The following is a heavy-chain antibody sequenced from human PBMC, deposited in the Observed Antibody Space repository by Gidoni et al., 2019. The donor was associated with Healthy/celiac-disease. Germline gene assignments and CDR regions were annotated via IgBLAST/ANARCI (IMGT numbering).Heavy chain of an antibody. V-gene: IGHV3-13*01. Sequence: EVQLVESGGGLVQHGGSLRLSCAASGFTFSSYDMHWVHQATGKGLEWVSAIGTAGDTYYPGSVKGRFTISRENAKNSLYLQMNSLRAGDTAVYYCARASGGEEQLDQTGAFDIWGQGTMVTVSS. J-gene: IGHJ3*02. CDR3: ARASGGEEQLDQTGAFDI. D-gene: IGHD6-13*01. CDR1: GFTFSSYD. CDR2: IGTAGDT.